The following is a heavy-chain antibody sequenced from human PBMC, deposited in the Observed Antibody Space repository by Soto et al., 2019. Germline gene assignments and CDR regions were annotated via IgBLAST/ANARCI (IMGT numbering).Heavy chain of an antibody. CDR3: ARALRGDYCTGGGCYSDY. D-gene: IGHD2-8*02. CDR1: GFSFTNIG. V-gene: IGHV1-18*01. Sequence: QVHLVQSGGELKRPGASVKVSCRASGFSFTNIGITWVRQAPGQGLEWMGWISNYNGDTNYAQKFQDRVTVTTDTSTSTAYLELRSLRSDDTAVIYCARALRGDYCTGGGCYSDYWGQGTLVTVSS. CDR2: ISNYNGDT. J-gene: IGHJ4*02.